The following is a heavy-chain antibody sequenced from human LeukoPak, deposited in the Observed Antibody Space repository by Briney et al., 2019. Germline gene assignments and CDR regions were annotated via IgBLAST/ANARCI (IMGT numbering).Heavy chain of an antibody. Sequence: GGSLRLSCAASAFTFSNHAMSWVRQAPGKGLQWVSFISGSGRTTEYADSVKGRFTISRDNSKNTLSLQMNSLRVEDTAIYYCAKNVVVKRYFDYWGQGTLITVSS. CDR3: AKNVVVKRYFDY. V-gene: IGHV3-23*01. CDR2: ISGSGRTT. J-gene: IGHJ4*02. D-gene: IGHD2-15*01. CDR1: AFTFSNHA.